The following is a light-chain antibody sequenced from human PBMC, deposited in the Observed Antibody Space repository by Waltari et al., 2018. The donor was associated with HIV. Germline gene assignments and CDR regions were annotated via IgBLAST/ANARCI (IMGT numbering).Light chain of an antibody. CDR3: SSYSGGHTLL. V-gene: IGLV2-8*01. Sequence: QSALTPPPSPSGSPGQSVPIPCTGRRSDIGSYHYVSWYQHHPGKVPKLIIVGVNERPAGVPDRFAGSKSGNSASLAVAGLQAEDEADYYCSSYSGGHTLLFGGGTKLTVL. CDR1: RSDIGSYHY. CDR2: GVN. J-gene: IGLJ3*02.